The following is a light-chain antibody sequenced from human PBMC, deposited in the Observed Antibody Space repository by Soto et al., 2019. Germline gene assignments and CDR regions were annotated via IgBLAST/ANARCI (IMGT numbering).Light chain of an antibody. J-gene: IGLJ1*01. V-gene: IGLV2-14*01. CDR1: SSDVGGYNY. CDR2: EVS. Sequence: QSVLTQPASVSGSPGQSITISCTGTSSDVGGYNYVSWYQHHPGKAPKLIIYEVSNRPSGVSNRFSDSKSGNTASLTISGLQAEDEADYYCSSYSSSSTLYVFGTGTKVTVL. CDR3: SSYSSSSTLYV.